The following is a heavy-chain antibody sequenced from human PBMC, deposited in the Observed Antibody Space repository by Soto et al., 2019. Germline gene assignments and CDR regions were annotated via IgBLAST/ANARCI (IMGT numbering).Heavy chain of an antibody. D-gene: IGHD6-19*01. Sequence: ASVKVSCKASGYTFTSYGISWVRQAPGQGLEWMGWIGVYSGNTKYPQKLQGRVTMTTDTSTSTAYMELRSLRSDDTAVYYCARGSYSSGWSFGYWGQGTLVTVSS. CDR1: GYTFTSYG. CDR2: IGVYSGNT. J-gene: IGHJ4*02. V-gene: IGHV1-18*04. CDR3: ARGSYSSGWSFGY.